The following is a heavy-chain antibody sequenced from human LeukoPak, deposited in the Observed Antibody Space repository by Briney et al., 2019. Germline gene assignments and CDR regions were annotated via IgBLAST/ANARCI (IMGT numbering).Heavy chain of an antibody. CDR1: GYSISSGYY. CDR3: ARLGRRGDY. CDR2: INHSGST. Sequence: PSETLSLTCTVSGYSISSGYYWGWIRQPPGKGLEWIGEINHSGSTNYNPSLKSRVTISVDTSKNQFSLKLSSVTAADTAVYYCARLGRRGDYWGQGTLVTVPS. D-gene: IGHD3-16*01. J-gene: IGHJ4*02. V-gene: IGHV4-38-2*02.